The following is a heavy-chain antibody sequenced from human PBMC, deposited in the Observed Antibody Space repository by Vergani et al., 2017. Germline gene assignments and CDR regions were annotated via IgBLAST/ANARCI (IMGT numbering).Heavy chain of an antibody. CDR1: GASINNDFYY. V-gene: IGHV4-61*02. CDR2: IYVSGIT. J-gene: IGHJ3*01. CDR3: ARDNKQRRPRAFDL. Sequence: QVQLQESGPGLVKPSQTLSLTCTVSGASINNDFYYWHWIRQPAGKGLEWIGRIYVSGITDYNSSLQSRVSMSVDTSKNQFSLTTTSVTAADTAVYYCARDNKQRRPRAFDLGVRGTMVTVSS. D-gene: IGHD2/OR15-2a*01.